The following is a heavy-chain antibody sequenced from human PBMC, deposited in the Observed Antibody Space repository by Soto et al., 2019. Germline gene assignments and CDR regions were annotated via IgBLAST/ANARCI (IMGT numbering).Heavy chain of an antibody. D-gene: IGHD3-3*01. V-gene: IGHV1-8*01. CDR1: GYTFTSYY. CDR3: ARVLTSYYDFWSGPPPYYFDY. CDR2: MNPISGNT. J-gene: IGHJ4*02. Sequence: ASVKVSCKASGYTFTSYYINWVRHATGQGQERMGTMNPISGNTGYAQELQGRVTMTRNTSISTAYMELRSLRSEDTAVYYCARVLTSYYDFWSGPPPYYFDYWGQGTLVTVSS.